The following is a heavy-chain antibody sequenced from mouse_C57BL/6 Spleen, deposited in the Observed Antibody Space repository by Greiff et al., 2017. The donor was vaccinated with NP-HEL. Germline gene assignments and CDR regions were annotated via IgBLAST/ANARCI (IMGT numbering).Heavy chain of an antibody. J-gene: IGHJ4*01. CDR1: GYTFTSYW. CDR2: IDPSDSET. V-gene: IGHV1-52*01. D-gene: IGHD2-1*01. Sequence: QVQLQQPGAELVRPGSSVKLSCKASGYTFTSYWMHWVKQRPIQGLEWIGNIDPSDSETHYNQKFKDKATLTVDKSSSTAYMQLSSLTSEDSAVYYCERSDGNHAMDYWGKGTSDTVPS. CDR3: ERSDGNHAMDY.